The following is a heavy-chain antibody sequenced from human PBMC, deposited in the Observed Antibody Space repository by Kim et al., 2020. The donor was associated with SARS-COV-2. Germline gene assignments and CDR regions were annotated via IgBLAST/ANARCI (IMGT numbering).Heavy chain of an antibody. CDR1: GGSISSYY. J-gene: IGHJ1*01. CDR2: IYYSGSP. CDR3: ASMAGTWYFQH. Sequence: SETLSLTCTVSGGSISSYYWSWIRQPPGKGLEYIGYIYYSGSPNYNPTLKSRVTISVDTSKNQFSLKLSSVTAADTAVYYCASMAGTWYFQHWGQGTLVTVSS. D-gene: IGHD6-19*01. V-gene: IGHV4-59*13.